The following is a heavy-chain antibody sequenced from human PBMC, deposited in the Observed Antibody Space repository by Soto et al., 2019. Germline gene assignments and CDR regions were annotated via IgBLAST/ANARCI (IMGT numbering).Heavy chain of an antibody. Sequence: SLRLSCAASGFTFSSYAMHWVRQAPGKGLEWVAVISYDGSNKYYADSVKGRFTISRDNSKNTLYLQMNSLRAEDTAVYYCARDSDGVTYFDYWGQGTLVTVSS. J-gene: IGHJ4*02. CDR1: GFTFSSYA. D-gene: IGHD2-21*02. CDR2: ISYDGSNK. V-gene: IGHV3-30-3*01. CDR3: ARDSDGVTYFDY.